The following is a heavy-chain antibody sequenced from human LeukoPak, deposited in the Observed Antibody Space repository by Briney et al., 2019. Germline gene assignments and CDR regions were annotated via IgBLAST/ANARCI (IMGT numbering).Heavy chain of an antibody. CDR2: IIPIFGTA. CDR3: ATLDSSGSNDAFDI. J-gene: IGHJ3*02. CDR1: GGTFSSYA. V-gene: IGHV1-69*13. D-gene: IGHD3-22*01. Sequence: SVKVSCKASGGTFSSYAISWVRQAPGQGLEWMGGIIPIFGTANYAQKFQGRVTITADESTSTAYMELSSLRSEDTAVYYCATLDSSGSNDAFDIWGQGTMVTVSS.